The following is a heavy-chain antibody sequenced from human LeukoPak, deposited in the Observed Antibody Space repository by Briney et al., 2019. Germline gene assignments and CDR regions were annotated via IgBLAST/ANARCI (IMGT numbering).Heavy chain of an antibody. CDR3: ARRSNFAGFDY. CDR1: GFTFNSYW. D-gene: IGHD1-14*01. Sequence: GVSLTLSCSASGFTFNSYWMHWVRHAPGKGRVGVSRINSDGSSTIYTHSVRGRFTISRDNAKSTLYLQMNSLRAADTAVYYCARRSNFAGFDYWGQGTLVTVSS. CDR2: INSDGSST. V-gene: IGHV3-74*01. J-gene: IGHJ4*02.